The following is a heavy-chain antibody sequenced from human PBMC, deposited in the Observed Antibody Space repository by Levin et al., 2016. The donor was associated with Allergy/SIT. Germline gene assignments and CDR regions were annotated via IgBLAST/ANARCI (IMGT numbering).Heavy chain of an antibody. CDR1: GYTFTSYD. Sequence: SVKVSCKASGYTFTSYDISWVRQAPGQGLEWMGGIIPIFGTANYAQKFQGRVTITADESTSTAYMELSSLRSEDTAVYYCARLVRFGELLPDSNYYYYYGMDVWGQGTTVTVSS. V-gene: IGHV1-69*13. D-gene: IGHD3-10*01. CDR3: ARLVRFGELLPDSNYYYYYGMDV. J-gene: IGHJ6*02. CDR2: IIPIFGTA.